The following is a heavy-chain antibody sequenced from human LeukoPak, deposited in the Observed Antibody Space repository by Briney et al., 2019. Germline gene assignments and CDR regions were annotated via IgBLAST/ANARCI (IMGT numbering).Heavy chain of an antibody. Sequence: SETLSLTCTVSGGSISSGSYYWSWIRQHPGKGLEWIGHIYNSGSTYYNPSLQSRVTISVDTSKNQFSLKLSSVTAADTALYYCARAVRSTAMVYYYNGMDVWGQGTTVTVSS. D-gene: IGHD5-18*01. CDR3: ARAVRSTAMVYYYNGMDV. J-gene: IGHJ6*02. V-gene: IGHV4-31*03. CDR2: IYNSGST. CDR1: GGSISSGSYY.